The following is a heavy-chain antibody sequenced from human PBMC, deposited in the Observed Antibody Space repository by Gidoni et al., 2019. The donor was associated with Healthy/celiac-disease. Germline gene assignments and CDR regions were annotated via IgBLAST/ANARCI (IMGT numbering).Heavy chain of an antibody. CDR3: ARERGRALGNWFDP. Sequence: EVQLVESGGGLVQPGGSLRLSCSASGFPFSSYWMHWVRQAPGKGLVWVSRINSDGSSTSYADSVKGRFTISRDNAKNTLYLQRNSLRAEDTAVYYCARERGRALGNWFDPWGQGTLVTVSS. CDR1: GFPFSSYW. CDR2: INSDGSST. V-gene: IGHV3-74*01. D-gene: IGHD3-10*01. J-gene: IGHJ5*02.